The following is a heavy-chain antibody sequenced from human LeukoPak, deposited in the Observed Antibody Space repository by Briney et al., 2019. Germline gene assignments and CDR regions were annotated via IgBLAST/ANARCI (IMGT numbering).Heavy chain of an antibody. V-gene: IGHV3-23*01. CDR3: AKDVWWSVS. Sequence: LSGGSLRLSCAASGFTFSNYALSWVRQAPGKGLEWVSSISNSGGSTYYADPVKGRFTISRDNSKNILYLQMNSLRAEDTAMYFCAKDVWWSVSWGQGTPVTVSS. D-gene: IGHD2-8*02. CDR2: ISNSGGST. J-gene: IGHJ5*02. CDR1: GFTFSNYA.